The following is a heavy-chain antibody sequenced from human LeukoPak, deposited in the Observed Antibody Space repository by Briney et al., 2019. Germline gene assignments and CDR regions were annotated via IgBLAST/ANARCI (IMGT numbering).Heavy chain of an antibody. J-gene: IGHJ3*02. CDR3: ARKYCSSTSCYPDAFDI. CDR2: INHSGST. CDR1: GGSFNGYY. D-gene: IGHD2-2*01. Sequence: AETLSLTCAVYGGSFNGYYGSWIRQPPGKGLEWIGEINHSGSTNYNPSLKSRVTTSVDTSKNQFSLKLSSVTAADTAVYYCARKYCSSTSCYPDAFDIWGQGTMVTVSS. V-gene: IGHV4-34*01.